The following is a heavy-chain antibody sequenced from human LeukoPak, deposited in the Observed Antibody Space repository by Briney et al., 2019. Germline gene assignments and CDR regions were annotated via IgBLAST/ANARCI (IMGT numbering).Heavy chain of an antibody. D-gene: IGHD2-21*02. CDR1: GVSISPYY. CDR3: AKERSGDSDY. CDR2: IDANGNT. J-gene: IGHJ4*02. Sequence: SETLSLTCTVSGVSISPYYWTWIRQPAGKGLEWIGRIDANGNTNYNPSLKSRVPIPVDTSKNQFSLRLTAVTAADTAVYFCAKERSGDSDYWGQGTLVTVSS. V-gene: IGHV4-4*07.